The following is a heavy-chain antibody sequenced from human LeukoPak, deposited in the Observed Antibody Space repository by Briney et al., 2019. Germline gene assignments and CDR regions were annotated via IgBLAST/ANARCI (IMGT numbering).Heavy chain of an antibody. CDR2: IYYSGST. CDR1: GGSISSGDYY. J-gene: IGHJ5*02. V-gene: IGHV4-30-4*01. CDR3: ARSFRGYPHRFGP. Sequence: PSQTLSLTCTVSGGSISSGDYYWSWIRQPPGKGLEWIGYIYYSGSTYYNPSLKSRVTISVDTSKNQFSLKLSSVTAADTAVYYCARSFRGYPHRFGPWGQGTLVTVSS. D-gene: IGHD3-22*01.